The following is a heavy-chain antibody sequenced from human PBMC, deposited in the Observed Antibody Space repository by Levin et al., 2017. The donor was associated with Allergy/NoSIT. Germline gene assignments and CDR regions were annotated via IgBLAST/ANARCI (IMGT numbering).Heavy chain of an antibody. CDR2: SYYTGNT. V-gene: IGHV4-31*03. J-gene: IGHJ1*01. CDR3: ARRARNCYVFQH. CDR1: GDSISNGGYY. D-gene: IGHD1-1*01. Sequence: PSETLSLTCTLSGDSISNGGYYWSWIRQYPGRGLEWIGYSYYTGNTYYNPSLESRVTISVDTSKNQFSLNLRSATAAGTAVYYCARRARNCYVFQHWGQGTRVTVSS.